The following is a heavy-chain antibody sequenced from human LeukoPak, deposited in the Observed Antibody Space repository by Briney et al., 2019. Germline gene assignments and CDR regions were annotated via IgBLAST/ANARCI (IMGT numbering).Heavy chain of an antibody. V-gene: IGHV1-69*06. Sequence: SVKVSCKASGGTFSSYAISWVRQAPGQGLEWMGGIIPIFGTANYAQKFQGRVTITADKSTSTAYMELSSLRSEDTAVYYCARAYSSGWYDPGYYYYMDVWGKGTTVTVSS. J-gene: IGHJ6*03. CDR3: ARAYSSGWYDPGYYYYMDV. D-gene: IGHD6-19*01. CDR1: GGTFSSYA. CDR2: IIPIFGTA.